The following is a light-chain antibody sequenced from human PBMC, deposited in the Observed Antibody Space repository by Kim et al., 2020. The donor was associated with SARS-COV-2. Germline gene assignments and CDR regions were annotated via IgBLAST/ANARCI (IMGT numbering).Light chain of an antibody. CDR1: IIASKN. V-gene: IGLV3-21*04. J-gene: IGLJ3*02. CDR2: YDC. Sequence: SYELTQPPSLSVVPGKTARVTCGGNIIASKNVHCYQQRPGPAPILVISYDCDRPSGIPERFSGSKSGNTATLTIRWVEGGAEADYYCHVWVGSDDYVVFG. CDR3: HVWVGSDDYVV.